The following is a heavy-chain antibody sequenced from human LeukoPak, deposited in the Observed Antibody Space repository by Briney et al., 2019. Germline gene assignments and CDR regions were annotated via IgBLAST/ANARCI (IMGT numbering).Heavy chain of an antibody. CDR1: GFTFSSYS. CDR2: ISSSSSYI. Sequence: SGGSLRLSCAASGFTFSSYSMNWVRQAPGKGLEWVSSISSSSSYIYYADSVKGRFTISRDNAKNSLYLQMNSLRAEDTAVYYCARDTGIAADAFDIWGQGTTVTVSS. J-gene: IGHJ3*02. CDR3: ARDTGIAADAFDI. D-gene: IGHD6-13*01. V-gene: IGHV3-21*01.